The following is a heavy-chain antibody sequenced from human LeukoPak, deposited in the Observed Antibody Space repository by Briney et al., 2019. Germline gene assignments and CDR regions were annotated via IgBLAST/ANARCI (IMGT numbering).Heavy chain of an antibody. CDR2: IFHTGST. CDR3: ARASSAAREGWFDP. CDR1: GYSISNGYF. Sequence: TSETLSLTCRVSGYSISNGYFWGWIRQSPGKGLEWVGSIFHTGSTYYNPSLKSRLIISVDTSENQFSLNLTSVTAADTAVYYCARASSAAREGWFDPWGQGTLVTVSS. D-gene: IGHD6-6*01. J-gene: IGHJ5*02. V-gene: IGHV4-38-2*02.